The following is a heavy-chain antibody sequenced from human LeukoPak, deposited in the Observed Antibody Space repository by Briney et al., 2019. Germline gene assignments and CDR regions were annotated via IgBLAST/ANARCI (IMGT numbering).Heavy chain of an antibody. J-gene: IGHJ4*02. D-gene: IGHD3-9*01. CDR1: GGSFSGYY. CDR3: ARQYYDILTGYIRFDY. Sequence: SETLSLTCAVYGGSFSGYYWSWIRQPPGKGLEWIGEINHSGSTNYNPSLKSRVTISVDTSKNQFSLKLSSVTAADTAVYYCARQYYDILTGYIRFDYWGQGTLVTVSS. V-gene: IGHV4-34*01. CDR2: INHSGST.